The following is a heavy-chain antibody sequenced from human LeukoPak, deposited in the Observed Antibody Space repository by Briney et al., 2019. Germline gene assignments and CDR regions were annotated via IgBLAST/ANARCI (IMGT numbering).Heavy chain of an antibody. Sequence: GGSLRLSCAASGFTFSSYAMSWVRRAPGKGLEWVSAISGSGGSTYYADSVKGRFTISRDNSKNTLYLQMNSLRAEDTAVYYCAKGMLAGNYDPRYYYYGMDVWGQGTTVTVSS. CDR3: AKGMLAGNYDPRYYYYGMDV. D-gene: IGHD4-11*01. CDR1: GFTFSSYA. J-gene: IGHJ6*02. V-gene: IGHV3-23*01. CDR2: ISGSGGST.